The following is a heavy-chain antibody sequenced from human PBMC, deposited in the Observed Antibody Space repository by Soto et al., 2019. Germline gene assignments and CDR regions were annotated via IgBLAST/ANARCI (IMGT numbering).Heavy chain of an antibody. CDR3: ASVLSGDKVRE. V-gene: IGHV4-30-4*01. Sequence: QVQLQESGPGLVKPSQTLSLTCTASGASISDGDYYWIWIRQTPGEGLEWIWHIYNSGNTYNNPSLNSRLTLSVDPSKTQFSLNLQFVTAADTAVDVCASVLSGDKVREWGQVTLV. CDR1: GASISDGDYY. CDR2: IYNSGNT. J-gene: IGHJ4*02. D-gene: IGHD2-21*01.